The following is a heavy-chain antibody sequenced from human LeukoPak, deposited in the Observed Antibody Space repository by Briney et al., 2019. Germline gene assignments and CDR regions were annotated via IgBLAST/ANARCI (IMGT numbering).Heavy chain of an antibody. CDR3: LRGDRRDY. CDR1: GFTVSSNY. Sequence: PGGSLRLSCAASGFTVSSNYMSWVRQAPGKGLEWVSVIYTGGGTYYADSVKGRFTISRDNAKDSLYLQMNSLRVEDTAVYYCLRGDRRDYWGQGTLVTVSS. V-gene: IGHV3-66*01. CDR2: IYTGGGT. J-gene: IGHJ4*02.